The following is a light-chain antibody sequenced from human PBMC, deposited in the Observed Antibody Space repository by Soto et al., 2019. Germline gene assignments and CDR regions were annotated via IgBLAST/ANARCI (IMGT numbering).Light chain of an antibody. CDR3: QQYAASPRT. CDR2: GVS. CDR1: QSVSSGY. J-gene: IGKJ1*01. V-gene: IGKV3-20*01. Sequence: EIVLTQSPGTLSLSPRERATLSCRASQSVSSGYLAWYQHKPGQAPRLLIYGVSSRAPGILDRFSGSGSGTDLTLTISRLEPEDFAVYYDQQYAASPRTVGHGTHVEV.